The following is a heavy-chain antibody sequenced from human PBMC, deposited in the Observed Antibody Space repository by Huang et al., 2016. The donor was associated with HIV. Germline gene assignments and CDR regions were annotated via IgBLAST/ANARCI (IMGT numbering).Heavy chain of an antibody. CDR1: GYSFSTDG. CDR2: SFPVDSDT. D-gene: IGHD1-26*01. V-gene: IGHV5-51*03. Sequence: EVQLVQSGAEVKKTGESLKISCKGSGYSFSTDGIGWVRQMPGKGLEWMVMSFPVDSDTRYSPSFQGQVTISADKSISTAYLQWSSLKASDTAMYYCASTASYSGSYRGAFDIWGQGTMVTVSS. CDR3: ASTASYSGSYRGAFDI. J-gene: IGHJ3*02.